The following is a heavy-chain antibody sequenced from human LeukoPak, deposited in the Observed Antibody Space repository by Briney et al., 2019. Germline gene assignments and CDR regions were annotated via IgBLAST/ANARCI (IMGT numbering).Heavy chain of an antibody. CDR2: ISSSGSSCNII. J-gene: IGHJ4*02. Sequence: LSLTCTVSGGSISSSSYYMSWIRQAPGKGLEWVSYISSSGSSCNIIYYADSVKGRFTISRDNAKNSLYLQMNSLRAEDTALYYCARGTQWLIRRFDYWGQGTLVTVSS. V-gene: IGHV3-11*04. CDR1: GGSISSSSYY. CDR3: ARGTQWLIRRFDY. D-gene: IGHD6-19*01.